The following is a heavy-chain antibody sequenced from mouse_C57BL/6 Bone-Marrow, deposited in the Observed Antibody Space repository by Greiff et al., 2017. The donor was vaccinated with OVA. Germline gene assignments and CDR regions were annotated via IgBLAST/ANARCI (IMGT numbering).Heavy chain of an antibody. J-gene: IGHJ4*01. Sequence: EVQLVESGEGLVKPGGSLKLSCAASGFTFSSYARSWVRQTPEKRLEWVAYISSGGDYIYYADTVKGRFTISRDNARNTLYLQMSSLKSEDTAMYYCTRDRLPYAMDYWGQGTSVTVSS. V-gene: IGHV5-9-1*02. CDR1: GFTFSSYA. CDR2: ISSGGDYI. CDR3: TRDRLPYAMDY. D-gene: IGHD2-10*01.